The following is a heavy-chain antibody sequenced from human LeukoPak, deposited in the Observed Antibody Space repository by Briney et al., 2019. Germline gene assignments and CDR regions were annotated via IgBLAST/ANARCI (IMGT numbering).Heavy chain of an antibody. D-gene: IGHD6-6*01. CDR3: ARDRDGGNGAARPFDY. J-gene: IGHJ4*02. Sequence: PGGSLRLSCAASGFIFSNYQMSWVRQAPGKGLEWVSGINWNGGSTGYADSVKGRFTISRDNAKNSLYLQMNSLRAEDTAVYYCARDRDGGNGAARPFDYWGQGTLVTVSS. V-gene: IGHV3-20*04. CDR2: INWNGGST. CDR1: GFIFSNYQ.